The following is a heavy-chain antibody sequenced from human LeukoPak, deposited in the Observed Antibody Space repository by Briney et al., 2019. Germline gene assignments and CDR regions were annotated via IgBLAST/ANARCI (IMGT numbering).Heavy chain of an antibody. V-gene: IGHV1-2*02. Sequence: ASVKVSCKASGYIFTGYYMHWVRQAPGQGLEWMGWINPNSGDTNYAQKFQGRVNMTRDTSISTAYMELSRLRSDDTAVYYYARVRYRLAETYIDYWGQGTLVTVSS. CDR3: ARVRYRLAETYIDY. CDR2: INPNSGDT. CDR1: GYIFTGYY. D-gene: IGHD3-16*01. J-gene: IGHJ4*02.